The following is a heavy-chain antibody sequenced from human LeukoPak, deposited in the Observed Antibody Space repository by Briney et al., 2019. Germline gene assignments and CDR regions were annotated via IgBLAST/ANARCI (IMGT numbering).Heavy chain of an antibody. V-gene: IGHV3-23*01. D-gene: IGHD6-19*01. Sequence: GGSLRLSCAASGFTFSSSAMSWVRQAPGKGLEWVSSISGSGSGGSTYYADSVKGRFTISRDNSKNTLYLQMNSLRAEDTAVYYCAKADPVAALDYWGQGTLVTVSS. CDR2: ISGSGSGGST. J-gene: IGHJ4*02. CDR1: GFTFSSSA. CDR3: AKADPVAALDY.